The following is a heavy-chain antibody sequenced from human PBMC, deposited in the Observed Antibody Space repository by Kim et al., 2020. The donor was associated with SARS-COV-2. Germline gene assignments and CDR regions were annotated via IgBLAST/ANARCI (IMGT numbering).Heavy chain of an antibody. CDR2: IYSSGTT. D-gene: IGHD3-10*01. CDR1: GDSINNYH. J-gene: IGHJ5*02. CDR3: ARDRSRGFNLPFDP. Sequence: SETLSLTCTVSGDSINNYHWHWIRQSAGKGLQWIGRIYSSGTTNYNPSLKSRVTMSLDTSKNQFSLNLTSVTAADTAIYYCARDRSRGFNLPFDPWGQGT. V-gene: IGHV4-4*07.